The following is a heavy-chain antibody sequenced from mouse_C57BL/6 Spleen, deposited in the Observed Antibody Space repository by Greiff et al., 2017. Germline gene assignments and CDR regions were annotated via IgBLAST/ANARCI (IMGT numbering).Heavy chain of an antibody. CDR1: GYTFTNYW. D-gene: IGHD1-1*01. CDR3: ARNYGSSLYYFDY. CDR2: IYPGGGYT. Sequence: QVQLKESGAELVRPGTSVKMSCKASGYTFTNYWIGWAKQRPGHGLEWIGDIYPGGGYTNYNEKFKGKATLTADKSSSTAYMQFSSLTSEDSAIYYCARNYGSSLYYFDYWGQGTTLTVSS. V-gene: IGHV1-63*01. J-gene: IGHJ2*01.